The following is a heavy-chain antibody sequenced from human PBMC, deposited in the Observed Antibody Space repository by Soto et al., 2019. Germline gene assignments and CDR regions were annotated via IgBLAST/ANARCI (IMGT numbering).Heavy chain of an antibody. J-gene: IGHJ4*02. Sequence: EVQLVESGGGLVQPGGSLRLSCAASGFTFSSYNMNWVRQAPGKGLEWVSYISSSGGSIYYADSVKGRFTISRDNAKNSLYLQMNSLRAEDTAVYYCARGGWDPGNDYWGQGTLVTVSS. CDR2: ISSSGGSI. CDR3: ARGGWDPGNDY. CDR1: GFTFSSYN. D-gene: IGHD3-10*01. V-gene: IGHV3-48*01.